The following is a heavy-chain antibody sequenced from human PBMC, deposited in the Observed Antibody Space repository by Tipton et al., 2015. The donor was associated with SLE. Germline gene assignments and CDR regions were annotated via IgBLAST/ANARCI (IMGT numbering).Heavy chain of an antibody. V-gene: IGHV3-33*01. CDR3: ARGRVAADY. CDR1: GFTLGTYS. Sequence: SLRLSCAASGFTLGTYSMHWVRQAPGKGLEWVAVIWYDGSDKYYADSVKGRFTISRDNSKNTLYLQMNSLRAEDTAVYYCARGRVAADYWGQGTLVTVSS. CDR2: IWYDGSDK. J-gene: IGHJ4*02. D-gene: IGHD6-13*01.